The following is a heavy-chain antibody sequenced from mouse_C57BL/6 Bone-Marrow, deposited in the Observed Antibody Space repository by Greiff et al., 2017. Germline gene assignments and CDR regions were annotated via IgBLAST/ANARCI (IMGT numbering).Heavy chain of an antibody. V-gene: IGHV1-64*01. Sequence: QVQLQQPGAELVKPGASVKLSCKASGYTFTSYWMHWVKQRPGQGLEWIGMIHPNSGSTNYNEKFKSKATLTVDKSSSTAYMQLSSLTSEDSAVYYCARWFLFYYAMDYWGQGTSVTVSS. D-gene: IGHD1-1*02. J-gene: IGHJ4*01. CDR1: GYTFTSYW. CDR3: ARWFLFYYAMDY. CDR2: IHPNSGST.